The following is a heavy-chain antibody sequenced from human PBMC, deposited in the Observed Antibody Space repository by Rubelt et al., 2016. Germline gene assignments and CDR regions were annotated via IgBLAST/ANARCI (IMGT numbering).Heavy chain of an antibody. J-gene: IGHJ4*02. CDR3: ARVVGATTDY. Sequence: EVQLVESGGGLIQPGGSLRLSCAASGITVSNNYMTWVRQAPGRGLEWVANIKEDGSERYYVDSVKGRFTISRDNAKNALYLQMNSLRAEDTAVYYCARVVGATTDYWGQGNLVTVSS. D-gene: IGHD2-15*01. CDR2: IKEDGSER. CDR1: GITVSNNY. V-gene: IGHV3-7*03.